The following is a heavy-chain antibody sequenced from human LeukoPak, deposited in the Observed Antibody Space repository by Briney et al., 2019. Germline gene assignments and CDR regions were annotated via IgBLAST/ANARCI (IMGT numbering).Heavy chain of an antibody. V-gene: IGHV1-2*06. J-gene: IGHJ4*02. CDR1: GYTFTGYY. Sequence: ASVNVSCKASGYTFTGYYMHWVRQAPGQGLEWMGRINPNSGGTNYAQKFQGRVTMTRDTSISTAYMELSRLRSDDTAVYYCARGDSYYDFWSGYYYWGQGTLVTVSS. D-gene: IGHD3-3*01. CDR3: ARGDSYYDFWSGYYY. CDR2: INPNSGGT.